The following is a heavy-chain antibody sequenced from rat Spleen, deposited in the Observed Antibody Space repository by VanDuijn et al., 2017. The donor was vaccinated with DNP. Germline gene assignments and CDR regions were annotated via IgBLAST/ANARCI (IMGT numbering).Heavy chain of an antibody. CDR1: GFTFGDYY. CDR3: ARIDNNPFDY. Sequence: EVQLVESGGGLVQPGRSLKLSCAASGFTFGDYYMSWVRQAPKRGLEWVASISYEGRGIYYGDSVKGRFTISRDNAKSTLYLQMNSLRSEDTATYYCARIDNNPFDYWGQGVMVTVSS. CDR2: ISYEGRGI. J-gene: IGHJ2*01. D-gene: IGHD1-10*01. V-gene: IGHV5-22*01.